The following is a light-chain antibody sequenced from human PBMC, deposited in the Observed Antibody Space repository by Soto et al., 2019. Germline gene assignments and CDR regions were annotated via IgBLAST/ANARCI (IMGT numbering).Light chain of an antibody. J-gene: IGKJ3*01. CDR2: GAS. CDR3: QQYNNWPLFT. Sequence: EIVMTQSPATLSVSPGERATLSCRASQSVSSNLAWYQQKPGQAPRLLIYGASTRATDIPGRFSGSGSGTEFTLPISSLQSEDFAVYYCQQYNNWPLFTFGPGTKVDIK. CDR1: QSVSSN. V-gene: IGKV3-15*01.